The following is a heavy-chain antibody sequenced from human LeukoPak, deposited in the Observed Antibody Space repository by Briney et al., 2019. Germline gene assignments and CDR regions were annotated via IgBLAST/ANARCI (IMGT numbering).Heavy chain of an antibody. CDR2: IYCSGSP. J-gene: IGHJ4*02. CDR3: ATWRTAKTGFDY. CDR1: GGSISNNNYY. D-gene: IGHD1-1*01. V-gene: IGHV4-39*01. Sequence: PSETLSLTCTVSGGSISNNNYYWAWIRQPPGKGLECIGSIYCSGSPSYNPSLKSRVTISVDTSKNQFSLRLSSVTAADTAVYYCATWRTAKTGFDYWGQGTLVTVSS.